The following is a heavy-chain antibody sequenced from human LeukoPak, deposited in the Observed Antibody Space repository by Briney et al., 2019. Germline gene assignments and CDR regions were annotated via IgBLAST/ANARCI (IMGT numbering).Heavy chain of an antibody. Sequence: ASVKVSCKASGGTFSSYAISWVRQAPGQGLEWMGRIIPILGIANYAQKFQGRVTITADKSTSTAYMELSSLRSEDTAVYYCARVLAYCSSTSCHDYWGQGTLVTVYS. V-gene: IGHV1-69*04. CDR3: ARVLAYCSSTSCHDY. CDR2: IIPILGIA. CDR1: GGTFSSYA. J-gene: IGHJ4*02. D-gene: IGHD2-2*01.